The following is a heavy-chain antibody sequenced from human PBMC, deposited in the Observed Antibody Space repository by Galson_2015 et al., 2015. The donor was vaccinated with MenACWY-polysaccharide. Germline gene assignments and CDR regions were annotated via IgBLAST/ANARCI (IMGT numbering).Heavy chain of an antibody. CDR2: IKSKTDGGTT. V-gene: IGHV3-15*01. CDR3: TTCRGCYRPTH. CDR1: GFIFTNYW. J-gene: IGHJ4*02. Sequence: SLRLSCAASGFIFTNYWMSWVRQAPGKGLEWVGRIKSKTDGGTTDYAAPVKGRFTISRDDSKNTLYLQMNSLKTEDTAVYYCTTCRGCYRPTHWGQGTLVTVSS. D-gene: IGHD2-15*01.